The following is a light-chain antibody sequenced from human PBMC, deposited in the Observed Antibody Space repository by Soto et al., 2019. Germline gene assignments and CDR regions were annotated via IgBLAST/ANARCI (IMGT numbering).Light chain of an antibody. V-gene: IGLV2-14*01. CDR2: EVS. CDR1: SSDIGGYNY. Sequence: QSALTQPASVSGSPGQSITISCTGTSSDIGGYNYVSWYQQHPGKAPKLMIYEVSNRPSGVSNRFSGSKSGNTASLTISGLQAEDEADDFCSSYASSNTRYVFGTGTKLTVL. CDR3: SSYASSNTRYV. J-gene: IGLJ1*01.